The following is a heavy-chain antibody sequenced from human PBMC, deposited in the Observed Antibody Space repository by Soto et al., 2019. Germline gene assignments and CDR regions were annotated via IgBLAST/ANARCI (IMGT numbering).Heavy chain of an antibody. CDR2: IYPGDSDT. V-gene: IGHV5-51*01. D-gene: IGHD2-2*02. Sequence: GESLKISCKGSGYSFTSYWIGWVRQMPGKGLEWMGIIYPGDSDTRYSPSFQGQVTISADKSISTAYLQWSSLKASDTAMYYCARGWDCSSTSCYIWINGICGVSNYFDYCGQGTLVTVSS. CDR1: GYSFTSYW. CDR3: ARGWDCSSTSCYIWINGICGVSNYFDY. J-gene: IGHJ4*02.